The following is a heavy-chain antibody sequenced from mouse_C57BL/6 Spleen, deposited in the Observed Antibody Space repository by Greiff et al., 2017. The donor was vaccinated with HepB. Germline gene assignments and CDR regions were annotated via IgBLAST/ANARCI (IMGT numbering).Heavy chain of an antibody. CDR1: GYTFTSYG. CDR3: ARDHDYDLAWFAY. J-gene: IGHJ3*01. D-gene: IGHD2-4*01. CDR2: IYPRSGNT. Sequence: QVQLQQSGAELARPGASVKLSCKASGYTFTSYGISWVKQRTGQGLEWIGEIYPRSGNTYYNEKFKGKATLTADKSSSTAYMELRSLTSEDSAVYFCARDHDYDLAWFAYWGQGTLVTVSA. V-gene: IGHV1-81*01.